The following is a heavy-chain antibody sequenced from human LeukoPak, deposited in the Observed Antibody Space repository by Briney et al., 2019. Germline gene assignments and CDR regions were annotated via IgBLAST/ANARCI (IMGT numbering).Heavy chain of an antibody. D-gene: IGHD2-2*01. CDR2: IYYSGST. V-gene: IGHV4-59*01. J-gene: IGHJ3*02. CDR1: GGSISSYY. Sequence: SETLSLTCTVSGGSISSYYWSWIRKPPGKGLEWIGYIYYSGSTNYNPSLKGRVTISVDTSKNQFSLKLSPVTAADTAVYYCARAPIVVVPATTVPDAFDIWGQGTMVTVSS. CDR3: ARAPIVVVPATTVPDAFDI.